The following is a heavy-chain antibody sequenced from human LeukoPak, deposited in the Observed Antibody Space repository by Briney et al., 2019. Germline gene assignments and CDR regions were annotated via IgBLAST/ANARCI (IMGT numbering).Heavy chain of an antibody. CDR1: GFIFSSYS. J-gene: IGHJ6*03. CDR2: ISSSSSYI. CDR3: ARVCITMVRGVIQPAYYYYYYMDV. V-gene: IGHV3-21*01. Sequence: NPGGSLRLSCAASGFIFSSYSMNWVRQAPGKGLEWVSSISSSSSYIYYADSVKGRFTISRDNAKNSLYLQMNSLRAEDTAVYYCARVCITMVRGVIQPAYYYYYYMDVWGKGTTVTISS. D-gene: IGHD3-10*01.